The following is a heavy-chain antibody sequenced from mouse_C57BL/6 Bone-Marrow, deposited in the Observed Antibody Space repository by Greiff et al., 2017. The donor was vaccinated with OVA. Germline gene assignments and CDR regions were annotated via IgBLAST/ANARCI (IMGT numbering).Heavy chain of an antibody. V-gene: IGHV1-7*01. J-gene: IGHJ3*01. CDR1: GYTFTSYR. Sequence: LVESGAELAKPGASVKLSCKASGYTFTSYRMHWVKQTPGQGLEWIGYINPSSGYTKYNQKFKDKATLTADKSSSTAYMQLSSLTCEDSAVYYCARGGDSNYGFDYWGKGTLVTVSA. CDR3: ARGGDSNYGFDY. CDR2: INPSSGYT. D-gene: IGHD2-5*01.